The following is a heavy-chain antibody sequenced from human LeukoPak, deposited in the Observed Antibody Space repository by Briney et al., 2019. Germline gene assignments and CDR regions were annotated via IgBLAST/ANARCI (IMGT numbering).Heavy chain of an antibody. Sequence: SETLSLTCAVYGGSFSGYYWSWIRQPPGKGLEWIGEINHSGSTNYNPSLKSRVTISVDTSKNQFSLKLSSVTAADTAVYYCARDMEFTVTSYFDYWGQGTLVTVSS. CDR1: GGSFSGYY. V-gene: IGHV4-34*01. J-gene: IGHJ4*02. D-gene: IGHD4-17*01. CDR3: ARDMEFTVTSYFDY. CDR2: INHSGST.